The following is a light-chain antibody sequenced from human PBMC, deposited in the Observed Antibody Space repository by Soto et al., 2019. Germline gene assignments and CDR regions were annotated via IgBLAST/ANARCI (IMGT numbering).Light chain of an antibody. V-gene: IGKV3-20*01. CDR1: QSVSSSS. Sequence: EIVLTQSPGTLSLSPGERATLSCRASQSVSSSSLAWYQQKPGQAPRLLISGVSSRAADIPDRFSGSGSGTDFTLTISRLEPEDFAVFYCQHYDSLPITFGQGTRLEIK. CDR3: QHYDSLPIT. J-gene: IGKJ5*01. CDR2: GVS.